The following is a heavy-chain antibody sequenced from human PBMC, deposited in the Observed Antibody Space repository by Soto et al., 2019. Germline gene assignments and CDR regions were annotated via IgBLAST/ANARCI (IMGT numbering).Heavy chain of an antibody. CDR1: GFTFSSYA. Sequence: EVQLLGSGGGLVQPGGSLRLSCAASGFTFSSYAMSWVRQAPGKGLEWVSAISGSGVSTYYADSVKGRFTISRDNSKNTLYLQMNSLRTEDTAVYYCAKEHHYSSSWSEFDYWGQGTLVTVSS. CDR3: AKEHHYSSSWSEFDY. V-gene: IGHV3-23*01. D-gene: IGHD6-13*01. CDR2: ISGSGVST. J-gene: IGHJ4*02.